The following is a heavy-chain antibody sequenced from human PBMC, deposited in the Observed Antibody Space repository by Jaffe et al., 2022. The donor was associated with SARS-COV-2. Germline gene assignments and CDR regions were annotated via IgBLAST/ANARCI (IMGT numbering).Heavy chain of an antibody. CDR3: ARDPGAGTMDYYMDV. CDR1: GFTFSSYS. D-gene: IGHD1-1*01. V-gene: IGHV3-21*01. Sequence: EVQLVESGGGLVKPGGSLRLSCAASGFTFSSYSMNWVRQAPGKGLEWVSSISSSSSYIYYADSVKGRFTISRDNAKNSLYLQMNSLRAEDTAVYYCARDPGAGTMDYYMDVWGKGTTVTVSS. CDR2: ISSSSSYI. J-gene: IGHJ6*03.